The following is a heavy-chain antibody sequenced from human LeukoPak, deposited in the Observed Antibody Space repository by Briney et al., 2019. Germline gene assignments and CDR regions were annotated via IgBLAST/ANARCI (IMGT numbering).Heavy chain of an antibody. CDR3: ARALTGYYAVGY. J-gene: IGHJ4*02. Sequence: PGGSLRLSCAASGFTFSSYSTNWVRQAPGKGLEWVSSISSSSSYIYYADSVKGRFTISRDNAKNSLYLQMNSLRAEDTAVYYCARALTGYYAVGYWGQGTLVTVSS. D-gene: IGHD3-9*01. CDR2: ISSSSSYI. V-gene: IGHV3-21*01. CDR1: GFTFSSYS.